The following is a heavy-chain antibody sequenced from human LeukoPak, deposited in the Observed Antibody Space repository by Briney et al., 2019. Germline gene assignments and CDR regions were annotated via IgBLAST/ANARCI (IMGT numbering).Heavy chain of an antibody. J-gene: IGHJ4*02. CDR2: ISGSAGST. CDR1: GFTFSSYA. V-gene: IGHV3-23*01. CDR3: AKYIPSSSGYDY. Sequence: PGGSLRLSCAASGFTFSSYAMSWVRQAPGKGLEWVSVISGSAGSTHYADSVKGRFTISRDNSKNTLYLQMNSLRAGDTAVYYCAKYIPSSSGYDYWGQGTLVTVSS. D-gene: IGHD3-22*01.